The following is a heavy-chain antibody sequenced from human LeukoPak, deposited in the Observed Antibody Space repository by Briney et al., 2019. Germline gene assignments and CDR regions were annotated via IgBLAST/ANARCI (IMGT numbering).Heavy chain of an antibody. CDR2: IYHTGPT. V-gene: IGHV4-39*07. Sequence: SETLSLTCTVSGGSMTNNTFYWGWIRQPPGKGLEWIGSIYHTGPTYHNPSLKSRVTISVDTSKNQFSLKLSSVTAADTAVYYCARGPRRITIFGVVTLYNWFDPWGQGTLVTVSS. D-gene: IGHD3-3*01. CDR1: GGSMTNNTFY. J-gene: IGHJ5*02. CDR3: ARGPRRITIFGVVTLYNWFDP.